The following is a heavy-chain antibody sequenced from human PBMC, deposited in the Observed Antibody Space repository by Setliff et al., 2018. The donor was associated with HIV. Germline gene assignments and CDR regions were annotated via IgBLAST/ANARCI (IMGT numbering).Heavy chain of an antibody. D-gene: IGHD6-13*01. CDR3: ARGSGKDKDS. CDR2: VSYSGTT. V-gene: IGHV4-39*01. J-gene: IGHJ4*02. CDR1: GGSISSGTYY. Sequence: SETLSLTCTVSGGSISSGTYYWGWIRQPPGKGLEYIVSVSYSGTTYYNPSLKSRVALSVDTSMNQFSLTLNSVSVTDTAIYFCARGSGKDKDSWGQGTLVTVSS.